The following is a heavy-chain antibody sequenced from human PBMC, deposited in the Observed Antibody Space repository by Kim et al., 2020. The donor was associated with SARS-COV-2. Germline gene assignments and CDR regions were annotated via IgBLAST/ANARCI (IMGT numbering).Heavy chain of an antibody. V-gene: IGHV1-18*03. Sequence: ASVKVSCKTSGYMFTTYGFNWVRQAPGQGLEWMGWISGHNGRTNYAQKFQGRVTMTTDTSTTTAYMELRSLTSDDMAVYYCARGDNYGSTGYFLYWGQGTLVTVSS. CDR1: GYMFTTYG. CDR2: ISGHNGRT. D-gene: IGHD3-9*01. CDR3: ARGDNYGSTGYFLY. J-gene: IGHJ4*02.